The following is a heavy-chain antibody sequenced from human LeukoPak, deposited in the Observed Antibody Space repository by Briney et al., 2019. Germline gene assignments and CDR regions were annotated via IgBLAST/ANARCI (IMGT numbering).Heavy chain of an antibody. Sequence: GGSLRLSCAASGFTFSSYWMSWVRQAPGKGLEWVANIKQDGSEKYYVDSVKGRFTISRDNSKNTLYLQMNSLRAEDTAVYYCAKDPRRYSRTGGYFDYWGQGTLVTVSS. V-gene: IGHV3-7*01. CDR3: AKDPRRYSRTGGYFDY. J-gene: IGHJ4*02. CDR1: GFTFSSYW. D-gene: IGHD6-13*01. CDR2: IKQDGSEK.